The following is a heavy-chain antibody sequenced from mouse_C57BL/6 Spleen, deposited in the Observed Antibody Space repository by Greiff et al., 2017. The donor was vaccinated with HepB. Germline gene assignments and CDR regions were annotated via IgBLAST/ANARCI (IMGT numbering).Heavy chain of an antibody. D-gene: IGHD3-1*01. J-gene: IGHJ4*01. CDR2: IDPETGGT. CDR3: TSPGLFYAMDY. CDR1: GYTFTDYE. Sequence: QVQLKESGAELVRPGASVTLSCKASGYTFTDYEMHWVKQTPVHGLEWIGAIDPETGGTAYNQKFKGKAILTADKSSSTAYMELRSLTSEDSAVYYCTSPGLFYAMDYWGQGTSVTVSS. V-gene: IGHV1-15*01.